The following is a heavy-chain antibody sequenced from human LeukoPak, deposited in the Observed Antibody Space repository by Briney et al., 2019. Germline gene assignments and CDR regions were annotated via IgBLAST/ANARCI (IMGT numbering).Heavy chain of an antibody. J-gene: IGHJ3*02. CDR3: AIGAHQVSAFDI. CDR1: GGTFSSYA. V-gene: IGHV1-69*13. Sequence: SVTVSCTASGGTFSSYAISWVRQAPGQGLEWMGGIIPIFGTANYVQKFQGRVTITADESTSTAYMELSSLRSEDTAVYYCAIGAHQVSAFDIWGQGTMVTVSS. D-gene: IGHD3-10*01. CDR2: IIPIFGTA.